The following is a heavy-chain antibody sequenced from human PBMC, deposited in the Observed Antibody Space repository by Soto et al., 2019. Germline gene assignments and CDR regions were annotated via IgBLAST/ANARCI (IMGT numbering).Heavy chain of an antibody. CDR1: GYTFTSYD. CDR3: ARGVRLHLGELSPNHYYYYMDV. D-gene: IGHD3-16*02. CDR2: MNPNSGNT. J-gene: IGHJ6*03. Sequence: GASVKVSCKASGYTFTSYDINWVRQATGQGLEWMGWMNPNSGNTGYAQKFQGRVTMTRNTSISTAYMELSSLRSEDTAVYYCARGVRLHLGELSPNHYYYYMDVWGKGTTVTVSS. V-gene: IGHV1-8*01.